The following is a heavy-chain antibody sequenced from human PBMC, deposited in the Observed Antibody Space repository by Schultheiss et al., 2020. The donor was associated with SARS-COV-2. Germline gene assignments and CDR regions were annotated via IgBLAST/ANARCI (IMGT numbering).Heavy chain of an antibody. CDR2: ISYDGSNK. D-gene: IGHD2-2*01. CDR3: AKAGGGSRSY. CDR1: GFTFSSYA. Sequence: GGSLRLSCEASGFTFSSYAMHWVRQAQGKGLEWVAVISYDGSNKYYADSVKGRFTISRDNSKNTLYLQMNSLRAEDTAVYYCAKAGGGSRSYWGQGTLVTVSS. J-gene: IGHJ4*02. V-gene: IGHV3-30*04.